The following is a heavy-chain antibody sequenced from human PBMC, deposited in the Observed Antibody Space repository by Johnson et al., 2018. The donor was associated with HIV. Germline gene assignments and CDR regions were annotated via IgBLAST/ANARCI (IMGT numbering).Heavy chain of an antibody. V-gene: IGHV3-33*08. CDR1: GFTFSSYG. CDR3: ARIRVAVITEVGAFDI. Sequence: QVQLVESGGGLVQPGGSLRLSCAASGFTFSSYGMHWVRQAPGKGLEWVAVIWYDGSNKYYADSVKGRFTISRDNSKNTLYLQMNSLRTEDTAVYYCARIRVAVITEVGAFDIWGQGTMVTVSS. D-gene: IGHD3-22*01. J-gene: IGHJ3*02. CDR2: IWYDGSNK.